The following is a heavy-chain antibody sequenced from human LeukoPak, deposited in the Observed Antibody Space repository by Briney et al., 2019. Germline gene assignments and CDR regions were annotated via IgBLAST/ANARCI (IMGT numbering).Heavy chain of an antibody. CDR1: GYSFTSYW. Sequence: GESLKISCKGSGYSFTSYWIGWVRQMPGKGLEWMGIIYPGNSDTRYSPSFQGQVTISADKSISTAYLQWSILKASDTAMYYCARLPTRRARPPDWFDPWGQGTLVTVSS. D-gene: IGHD5-12*01. CDR3: ARLPTRRARPPDWFDP. CDR2: IYPGNSDT. J-gene: IGHJ5*02. V-gene: IGHV5-51*01.